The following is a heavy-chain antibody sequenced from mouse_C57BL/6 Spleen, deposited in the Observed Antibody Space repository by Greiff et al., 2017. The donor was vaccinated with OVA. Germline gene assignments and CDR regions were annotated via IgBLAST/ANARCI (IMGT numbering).Heavy chain of an antibody. CDR2: ISYDGSN. D-gene: IGHD1-1*01. V-gene: IGHV3-6*01. J-gene: IGHJ4*01. Sequence: EVQLVESGPGLVKPSQSLSLTCSVTGYSITSGYYWNWIRQFPGNKLEWMGYISYDGSNNYNPSLKNRISITRDTSKNQFFLKLNSVTTEDTATYYCARGPSYGSSYEGAMDYWGQGTSVTVSS. CDR3: ARGPSYGSSYEGAMDY. CDR1: GYSITSGYY.